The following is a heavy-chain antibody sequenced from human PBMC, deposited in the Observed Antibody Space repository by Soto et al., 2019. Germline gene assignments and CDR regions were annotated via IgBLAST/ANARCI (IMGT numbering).Heavy chain of an antibody. Sequence: QVQLQESGPGVVKPSQTLSLTCTVSGDSISSDDYYWCWIRQPPGKGLEWIGYISYSGTTSYNPYLKSRVLFSVDTSKKKFSLKLTSVTAADTAVYYCTRSHDYSAHVFDCWGQGTLVTASS. J-gene: IGHJ4*02. V-gene: IGHV4-30-4*01. D-gene: IGHD4-4*01. CDR3: TRSHDYSAHVFDC. CDR1: GDSISSDDYY. CDR2: ISYSGTT.